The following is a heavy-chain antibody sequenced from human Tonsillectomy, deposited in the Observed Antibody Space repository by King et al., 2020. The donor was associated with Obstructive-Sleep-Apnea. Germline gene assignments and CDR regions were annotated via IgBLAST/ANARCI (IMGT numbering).Heavy chain of an antibody. V-gene: IGHV3-33*06. CDR1: GFIFSSFG. Sequence: VQLVESGGGVVQPGRSLRLSCAASGFIFSSFGMHWVRQAPGKGLEWVAVIWSDGSDFYYADSVKGRFTISRDNSKDTLSLQMNNVRAEDTAVYYCAKGARYTSGHTNLYFDSWGQGTLVSVSS. CDR3: AKGARYTSGHTNLYFDS. J-gene: IGHJ4*02. D-gene: IGHD2-8*01. CDR2: IWSDGSDF.